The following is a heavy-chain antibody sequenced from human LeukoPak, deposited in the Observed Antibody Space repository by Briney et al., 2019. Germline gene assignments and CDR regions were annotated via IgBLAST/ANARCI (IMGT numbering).Heavy chain of an antibody. D-gene: IGHD1-14*01. CDR2: MNPNSGNT. CDR3: AINLPANRRYQH. V-gene: IGHV1-8*01. CDR1: GYTFTSYD. Sequence: GASVKVSCKASGYTFTSYDINWVRQATGQGPEWMGWMNPNSGNTGYAQKFQGRVTMTSNTSISTAYMELSNVRSEDTAMYYCAINLPANRRYQHWGHGTLVTVSS. J-gene: IGHJ1*01.